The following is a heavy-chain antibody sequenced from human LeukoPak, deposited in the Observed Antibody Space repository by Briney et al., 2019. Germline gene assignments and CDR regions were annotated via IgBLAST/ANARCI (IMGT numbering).Heavy chain of an antibody. CDR1: GGSFSGYY. V-gene: IGHV4-34*01. D-gene: IGHD1-1*01. Sequence: SETLSLTCAVYGGSFSGYYWSWIRQPPGKGLEWIGEINHSGSTNYNPSLKSRVTISVDTSKNQFSLKLSSVTAADTAVYYCARWEIRETAHQLDYWGQGTLVTVSS. CDR3: ARWEIRETAHQLDY. CDR2: INHSGST. J-gene: IGHJ4*02.